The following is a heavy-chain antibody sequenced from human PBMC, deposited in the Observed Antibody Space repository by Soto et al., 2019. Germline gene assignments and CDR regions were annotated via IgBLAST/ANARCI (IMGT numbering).Heavy chain of an antibody. CDR2: ISGYNGDT. V-gene: IGHV1-18*01. CDR1: GHSFTSYG. CDR3: ARVGDAFDI. Sequence: ASVKVSCKASGHSFTSYGISWVRQAPGHGLEWMGWISGYNGDTNYAQKFQGRVTMTTNTSTGTANMELRSLRSDDTAVYYCARVGDAFDIWGQGTMVTVSS. J-gene: IGHJ3*02.